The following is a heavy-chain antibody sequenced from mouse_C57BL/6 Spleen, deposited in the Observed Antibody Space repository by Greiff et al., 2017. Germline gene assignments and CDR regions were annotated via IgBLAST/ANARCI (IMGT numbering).Heavy chain of an antibody. D-gene: IGHD1-1*01. Sequence: VQLQQPGAALVRPGSSVKLSCKASGYTFTSYWMHWVKQRPIQGLEWIGNIDPSDSETHYNQKFKDKATLTVDKSSSTAYMQLSSLPSEDSAVYYCARDNYGSYFDYWGQGTTLTVSS. CDR2: IDPSDSET. CDR3: ARDNYGSYFDY. V-gene: IGHV1-52*01. J-gene: IGHJ2*01. CDR1: GYTFTSYW.